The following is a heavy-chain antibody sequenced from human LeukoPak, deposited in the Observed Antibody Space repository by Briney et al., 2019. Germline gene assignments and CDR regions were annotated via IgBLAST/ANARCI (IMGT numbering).Heavy chain of an antibody. D-gene: IGHD2-2*01. Sequence: GESLRLSCAASGFTFSSYGMHWVRQAPGKGLEWVAVISYDGSNKYYADSVKGRFTISRDNSKNTLYLQMNSLRAEDTAVYYCAKDHHNKYQLPRYYYYYGMDVWGQGTTVTVSS. CDR3: AKDHHNKYQLPRYYYYYGMDV. J-gene: IGHJ6*02. CDR2: ISYDGSNK. CDR1: GFTFSSYG. V-gene: IGHV3-30*18.